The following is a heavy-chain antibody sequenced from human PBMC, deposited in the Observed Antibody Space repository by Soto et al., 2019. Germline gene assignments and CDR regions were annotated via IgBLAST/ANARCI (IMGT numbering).Heavy chain of an antibody. D-gene: IGHD2-21*01. V-gene: IGHV3-21*01. J-gene: IGHJ5*02. CDR1: GFTFNTYD. CDR2: ITTRSAYI. CDR3: VRSGTARLLRHSWFDT. Sequence: EVQLVESGGGLVKPGGSLRLSCAASGFTFNTYDMNWVRQAPGKGLARVSSITTRSAYIYYADSLKGRITISRYNAKNALFLQMNSLRAEDTAVYYCVRSGTARLLRHSWFDTWGQGTLVTVSS.